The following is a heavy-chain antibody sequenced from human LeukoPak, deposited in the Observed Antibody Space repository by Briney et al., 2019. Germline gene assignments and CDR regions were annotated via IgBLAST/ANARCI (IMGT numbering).Heavy chain of an antibody. J-gene: IGHJ4*02. Sequence: PSETLSLTCSVSGDSISGSSYYWGWIRQPPGKGLEWIGSIYYSGSTYYNPSLKSRVTIALDTSKNQFSLKLSSVTAADTAMYYCARDSSGFGSLPGYWGQGTLVTVSS. CDR3: ARDSSGFGSLPGY. CDR2: IYYSGST. D-gene: IGHD3-22*01. V-gene: IGHV4-39*07. CDR1: GDSISGSSYY.